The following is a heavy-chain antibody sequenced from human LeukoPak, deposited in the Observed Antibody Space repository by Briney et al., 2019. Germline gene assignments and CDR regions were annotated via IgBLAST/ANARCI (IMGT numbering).Heavy chain of an antibody. D-gene: IGHD6-19*01. Sequence: GGSLRLSCAASGFTFSSYSMNWVRRAPGKGLEWVGFIRSKAYGGTTEYAASVKGRFTISRDDSKSIAYLQMNSLKTEDTAVYYCTRAPFSGYSSGWYLVWGQGTLVTVSS. CDR3: TRAPFSGYSSGWYLV. J-gene: IGHJ4*02. CDR2: IRSKAYGGTT. V-gene: IGHV3-49*04. CDR1: GFTFSSYS.